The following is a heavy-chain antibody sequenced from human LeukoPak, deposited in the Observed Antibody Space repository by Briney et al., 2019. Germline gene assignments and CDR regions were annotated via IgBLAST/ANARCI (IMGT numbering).Heavy chain of an antibody. CDR3: ARDGPYDSGAFHF. J-gene: IGHJ3*01. CDR1: GYSISSGYF. D-gene: IGHD3-22*01. Sequence: SETLSLTCTVSGYSISSGYFWGWIRQTPGKGLEWIGSTYYNPSLKSRVTLSVDTSKNQFSLQLNSVTAADTAVNFCARDGPYDSGAFHFWGQGTMVTVSS. V-gene: IGHV4-38-2*02. CDR2: T.